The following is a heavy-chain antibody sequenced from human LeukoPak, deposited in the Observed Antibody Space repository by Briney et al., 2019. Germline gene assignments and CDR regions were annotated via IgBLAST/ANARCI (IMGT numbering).Heavy chain of an antibody. V-gene: IGHV4-59*12. Sequence: SETLSLTCTVSGGSISSYYWSWIRQPPGKGLEWIGNIYFSGSTYYNPSLKSRVTISVDTSKSQFSLKLSSVTAADTALYYCARDKVGTRWFDPWGQGALVTVSS. CDR2: IYFSGST. D-gene: IGHD5-12*01. J-gene: IGHJ5*02. CDR3: ARDKVGTRWFDP. CDR1: GGSISSYY.